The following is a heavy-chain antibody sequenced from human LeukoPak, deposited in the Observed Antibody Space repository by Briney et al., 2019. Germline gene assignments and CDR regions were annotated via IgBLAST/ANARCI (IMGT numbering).Heavy chain of an antibody. CDR2: IYTSGNT. D-gene: IGHD1/OR15-1a*01. CDR1: GGSISSGTYY. CDR3: ARFLGTRYFFDY. Sequence: SETLSLTCTVSGGSISSGTYYWSWIRQPAGKGLEWIGRIYTSGNTNYNPSLKSRVTISVDTSKNQFSLKLSSVTAADTAVYYCARFLGTRYFFDYWGQGILVTVSS. V-gene: IGHV4-61*02. J-gene: IGHJ4*02.